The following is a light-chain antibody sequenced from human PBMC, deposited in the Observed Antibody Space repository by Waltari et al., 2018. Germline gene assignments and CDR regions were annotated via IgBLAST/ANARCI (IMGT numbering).Light chain of an antibody. J-gene: IGKJ2*01. CDR3: QQYDNLPSYT. Sequence: DIQMTQSPSSLSALVGDRVTITCQASQDISNYLNWYQQKPGKAPKLLIYDESNLETGVPSRFSGSGSGTDFTFTISSLQPEDIATYYCQQYDNLPSYTFGQGTKLQIK. V-gene: IGKV1-33*01. CDR1: QDISNY. CDR2: DES.